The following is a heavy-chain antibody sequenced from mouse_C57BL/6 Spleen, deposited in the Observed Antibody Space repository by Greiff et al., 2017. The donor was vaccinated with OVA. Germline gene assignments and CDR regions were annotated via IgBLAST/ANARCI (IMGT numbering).Heavy chain of an antibody. CDR1: GYTFTSYW. D-gene: IGHD2-5*01. Sequence: QVQLQQPGPELVKPGASVKLSCKASGYTFTSYWMHWVKQRPGQGLEWIGNINPSNGGTNYNEKFKSKATLTVDKSSSTAYMQLSSLTSEDSAVYYCARAYYSKSPWYFDVWGTGTTVTVSS. CDR3: ARAYYSKSPWYFDV. V-gene: IGHV1-53*01. CDR2: INPSNGGT. J-gene: IGHJ1*03.